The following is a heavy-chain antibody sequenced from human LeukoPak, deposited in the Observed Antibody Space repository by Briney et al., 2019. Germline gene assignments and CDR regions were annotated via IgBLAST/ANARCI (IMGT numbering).Heavy chain of an antibody. V-gene: IGHV3-74*01. CDR3: TSLHFYDDY. D-gene: IGHD2/OR15-2a*01. J-gene: IGHJ4*02. Sequence: GGSLRLSCVVSGFTFSSHEMDWVRQAPGKGLVWVSRINSDGSATSYADSVKGRFTISRDNAKNTLYLQVNSLRAEDTAVYYCTSLHFYDDYWGQGTLVTVSS. CDR1: GFTFSSHE. CDR2: INSDGSAT.